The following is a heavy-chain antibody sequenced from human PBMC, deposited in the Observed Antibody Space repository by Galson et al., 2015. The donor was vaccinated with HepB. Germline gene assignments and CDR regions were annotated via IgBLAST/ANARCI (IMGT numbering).Heavy chain of an antibody. J-gene: IGHJ4*02. V-gene: IGHV3-30-3*01. CDR2: ISYDGSNK. D-gene: IGHD6-19*01. CDR1: GFTFSSYW. CDR3: ARDGIAVAGTPYYFDY. Sequence: SLRLSCAASGFTFSSYWMHWVRQAPGKGLEWVAVISYDGSNKYYADSVKGRFTISRDNSKNTLYLQMNSLRAEDTAVYYCARDGIAVAGTPYYFDYWGQGTLVTVSS.